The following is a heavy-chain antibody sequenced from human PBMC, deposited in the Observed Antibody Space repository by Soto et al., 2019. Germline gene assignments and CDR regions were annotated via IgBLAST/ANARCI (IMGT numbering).Heavy chain of an antibody. Sequence: ESGGGLVQPGGSLRLSCAASGFTFSTYSMNWVRQAPGKGLEWVSYVSSSGSSKYYAASVKGRFTISRDNAKDSLYLQMDNLRAEDTAVYYCARMSSSISPGCWGQGTLVTVSS. CDR3: ARMSSSISPGC. D-gene: IGHD2-2*01. CDR1: GFTFSTYS. CDR2: VSSSGSSK. J-gene: IGHJ4*02. V-gene: IGHV3-48*01.